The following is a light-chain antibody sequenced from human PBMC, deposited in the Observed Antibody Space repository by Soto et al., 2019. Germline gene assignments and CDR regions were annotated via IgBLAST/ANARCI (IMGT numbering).Light chain of an antibody. V-gene: IGKV3-15*01. CDR1: QSVSIN. CDR3: QQYNNWPPWT. CDR2: GAS. Sequence: EIVMTQSPATLSVSPGERATLSCRASQSVSINLAWYQQKPGQPPRLLIYGASTRATGIPARFSGSGSGTEFTLTISSLQSEDVAVYYCQQYNNWPPWTFGQGTKVEIK. J-gene: IGKJ1*01.